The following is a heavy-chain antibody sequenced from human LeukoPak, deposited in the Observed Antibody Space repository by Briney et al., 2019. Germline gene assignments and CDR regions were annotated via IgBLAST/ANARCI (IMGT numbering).Heavy chain of an antibody. CDR1: GFTFSSYA. J-gene: IGHJ4*02. V-gene: IGHV3-23*03. CDR2: IYSDGST. CDR3: VSQRDHRVAVAGSFDN. Sequence: GGSLRLSCAASGFTFSSYAMSWARQAPGKGLEWVSVIYSDGSTYYADSVKGRFTISRDNSKNTLYLQMTSLRVEDTAVYFCVSQRDHRVAVAGSFDNWGQGTLISVSP. D-gene: IGHD6-19*01.